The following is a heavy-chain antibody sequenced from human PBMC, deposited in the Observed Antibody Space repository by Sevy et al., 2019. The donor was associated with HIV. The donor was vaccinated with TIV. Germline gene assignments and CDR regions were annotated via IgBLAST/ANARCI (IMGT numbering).Heavy chain of an antibody. Sequence: GGSLRLSCAASGFTFNKYDMHWVRQPTGKGLEWLSGIGVRGDTHNPGAVKGRFTISRENAKNSLYLQMDDLRAGDTAVYYCATEGTGEQRAGFDFWGQGTLVTVSS. V-gene: IGHV3-13*01. J-gene: IGHJ4*02. CDR2: IGVRGDT. D-gene: IGHD7-27*01. CDR3: ATEGTGEQRAGFDF. CDR1: GFTFNKYD.